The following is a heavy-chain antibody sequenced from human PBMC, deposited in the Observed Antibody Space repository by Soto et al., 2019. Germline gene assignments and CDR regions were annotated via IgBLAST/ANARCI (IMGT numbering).Heavy chain of an antibody. CDR1: GFTFSSYE. CDR2: ISSGGNTI. D-gene: IGHD3-22*01. V-gene: IGHV3-48*03. CDR3: ARRAYDRRGYYLDY. J-gene: IGHJ4*02. Sequence: GGSLRLSCAASGFTFSSYEMNWVRQAPGKGLEWVSYISSGGNTIYYADSVKGRFTISRDNAKSSLYLHLNSLRAEDTAVYYCARRAYDRRGYYLDYWGQGALVTVSS.